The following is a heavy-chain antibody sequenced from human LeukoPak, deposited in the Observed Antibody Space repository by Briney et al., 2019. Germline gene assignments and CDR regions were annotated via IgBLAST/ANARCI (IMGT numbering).Heavy chain of an antibody. Sequence: SETLSLTCTVSGGSISSYYWSWIRQPPGKGLEWIGYIYYSGSTNYNPSLKSRVTISVDTSKNQFSLKLSSVTAADTAVYYCARGDSSGWYRDAFDIWGQGTMVTVSS. CDR1: GGSISSYY. CDR2: IYYSGST. CDR3: ARGDSSGWYRDAFDI. J-gene: IGHJ3*02. V-gene: IGHV4-59*12. D-gene: IGHD6-19*01.